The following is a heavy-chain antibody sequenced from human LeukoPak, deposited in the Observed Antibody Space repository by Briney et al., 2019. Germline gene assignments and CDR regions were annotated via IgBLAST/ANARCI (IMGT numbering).Heavy chain of an antibody. D-gene: IGHD5-24*01. CDR1: GFTFSDHA. V-gene: IGHV3-64D*09. CDR3: VKGRLQLGY. Sequence: GGALRLSCSASGFTFSDHAMHWVRQAPGKGLEFVSGISSNGGSTFYADSVKGRFTISRDNSETTLYLQMSSLRSEDTAVYYCVKGRLQLGYWGQGTLVTVSS. CDR2: ISSNGGST. J-gene: IGHJ4*02.